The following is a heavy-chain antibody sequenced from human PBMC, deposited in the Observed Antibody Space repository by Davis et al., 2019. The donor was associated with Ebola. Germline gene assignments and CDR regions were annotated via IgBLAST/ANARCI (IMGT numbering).Heavy chain of an antibody. CDR3: MRCSRGTCGRKGGFDI. Sequence: PGGSLRLSCAASEFSFSSYSMNWVRQAPGKGLEWVSSISSGSDYIFYADSVNGRFTTYRDNAKSSLFLQMNSLRAEDTAVYYCMRCSRGTCGRKGGFDIWGQGTLVTVSS. CDR2: ISSGSDYI. CDR1: EFSFSSYS. V-gene: IGHV3-21*01. D-gene: IGHD2-15*01. J-gene: IGHJ3*02.